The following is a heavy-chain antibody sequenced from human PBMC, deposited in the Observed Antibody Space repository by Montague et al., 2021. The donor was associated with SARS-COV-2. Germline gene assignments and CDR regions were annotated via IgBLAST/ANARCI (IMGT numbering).Heavy chain of an antibody. CDR1: GFSLSTSGVG. D-gene: IGHD6-25*01. J-gene: IGHJ6*02. Sequence: PALVKPTQTLTLTCTFSGFSLSTSGVGVGWIRQPPGKALEWLALIYWDDAKRYSPPLKSRLTITKDPSKNQVVLTMTNMDPVDTATYYCAHSIAAIEAESAYYYYCYGMDVWGQGTTVTVSS. V-gene: IGHV2-5*02. CDR2: IYWDDAK. CDR3: AHSIAAIEAESAYYYYCYGMDV.